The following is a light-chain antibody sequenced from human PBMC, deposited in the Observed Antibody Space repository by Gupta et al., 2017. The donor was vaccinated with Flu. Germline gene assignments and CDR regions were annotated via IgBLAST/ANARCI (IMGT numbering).Light chain of an antibody. CDR3: SSYTSSSTYV. CDR1: SSDVGSYNR. Sequence: QSALTQPPSVSGSPGQSVTIPCTGTSSDVGSYNRVSWYQQPPGTAPKLMIYEVRNRPSGVPDRFSGSKSGNTASLTISGLHAEDEADYYGSSYTSSSTYVFGTGTKVTVL. V-gene: IGLV2-18*02. CDR2: EVR. J-gene: IGLJ1*01.